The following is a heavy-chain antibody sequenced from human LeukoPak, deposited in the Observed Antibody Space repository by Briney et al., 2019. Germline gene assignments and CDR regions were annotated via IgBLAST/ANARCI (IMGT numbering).Heavy chain of an antibody. D-gene: IGHD2/OR15-2a*01. Sequence: GGSLRLSCAASGFTFSSYAMHWVRQAPGKGLVWVSHINSDGSWTSYADSMKGRFTISKDNAKNTVYLQMNSLRAEDTAVYYCVSFYETYWGRGTLVTVSS. CDR1: GFTFSSYA. CDR2: INSDGSWT. V-gene: IGHV3-74*01. J-gene: IGHJ4*02. CDR3: VSFYETY.